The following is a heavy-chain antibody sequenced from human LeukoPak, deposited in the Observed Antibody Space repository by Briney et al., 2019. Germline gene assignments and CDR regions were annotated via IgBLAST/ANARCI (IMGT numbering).Heavy chain of an antibody. D-gene: IGHD3-22*01. V-gene: IGHV1-18*01. CDR1: GYTFTGYG. Sequence: GASVKVSCKASGYTFTGYGISWVRQAPGQGLEWMGWISAHNGNTKYAQKFQGRVTMTRDTSTSTAYMELRSLRSDDTAIYYCARDRVTSIVAGIDYWGQGSLVTVSS. J-gene: IGHJ4*02. CDR3: ARDRVTSIVAGIDY. CDR2: ISAHNGNT.